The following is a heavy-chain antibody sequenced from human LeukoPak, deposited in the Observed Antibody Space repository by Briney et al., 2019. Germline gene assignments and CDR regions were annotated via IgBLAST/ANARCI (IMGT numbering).Heavy chain of an antibody. Sequence: SETLSLTCTVSGGSISSSSYYWGWIRQPPGKGLEWIGSIYYSGSTYYNPSLKSRVTISVDTSKNQFSLKLSSVTAADMAVYYCASVMVGATSYYYYYYTDVWGKGTTVTVSS. CDR3: ASVMVGATSYYYYYYTDV. D-gene: IGHD1-26*01. CDR1: GGSISSSSYY. CDR2: IYYSGST. V-gene: IGHV4-39*01. J-gene: IGHJ6*03.